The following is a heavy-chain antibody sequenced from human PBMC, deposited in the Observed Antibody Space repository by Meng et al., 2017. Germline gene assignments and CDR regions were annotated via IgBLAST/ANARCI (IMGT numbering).Heavy chain of an antibody. V-gene: IGHV4-34*01. D-gene: IGHD3-10*01. CDR2: INHSGST. CDR1: GGSFSGYY. CDR3: ARERMVRGVIKSSWYDP. J-gene: IGHJ5*01. Sequence: SETLSLTCAVYGGSFSGYYWSWIRQPPGKGLEGIGEINHSGSTNYNPSLKSRVTISVDTSTNQFSRKLSSVTAADTAVYYCARERMVRGVIKSSWYDPWGQGTLVTVSS.